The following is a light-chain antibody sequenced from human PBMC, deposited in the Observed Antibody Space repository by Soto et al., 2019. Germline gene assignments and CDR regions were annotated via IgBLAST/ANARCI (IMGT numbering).Light chain of an antibody. Sequence: EIVLTQSPATLSLSPGERATLSCRASQSVSSYLVWYQQKPGQAPRLLIYDASNRATGIPARFSGSGSGTDFTLTISSLEPEDFAVYYCQQRSNWRPWTFGQGTKVEIK. J-gene: IGKJ1*01. CDR2: DAS. CDR3: QQRSNWRPWT. CDR1: QSVSSY. V-gene: IGKV3-11*01.